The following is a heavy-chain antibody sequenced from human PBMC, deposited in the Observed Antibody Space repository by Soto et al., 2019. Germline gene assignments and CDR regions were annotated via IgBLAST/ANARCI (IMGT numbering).Heavy chain of an antibody. D-gene: IGHD3-3*01. V-gene: IGHV3-23*01. CDR2: ISGSGGST. J-gene: IGHJ6*02. CDR1: GFTFSSYA. Sequence: GGSLRLSCAASGFTFSSYAMSWVRQAPGKGLEWVSAISGSGGSTYYADSVKGRFTISRDNSKNTLYLQMNSLRAEDTAVYYCAKENAYYDFWSGYWSGGMDVWGQGTTVTVSS. CDR3: AKENAYYDFWSGYWSGGMDV.